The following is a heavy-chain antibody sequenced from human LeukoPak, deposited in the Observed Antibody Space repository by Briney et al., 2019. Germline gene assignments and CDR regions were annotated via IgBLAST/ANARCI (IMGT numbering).Heavy chain of an antibody. V-gene: IGHV1-2*06. Sequence: ASVKVSCKASGYTFTGYYMHWVRQAPGQGLEWMGRINPNSGGTNYAQKFQGRVTMTRDTSISTAYMELSGLRSDDTAVYYCARARSSGWTDLRYWGQGTLVTVSS. D-gene: IGHD6-19*01. CDR2: INPNSGGT. J-gene: IGHJ4*02. CDR3: ARARSSGWTDLRY. CDR1: GYTFTGYY.